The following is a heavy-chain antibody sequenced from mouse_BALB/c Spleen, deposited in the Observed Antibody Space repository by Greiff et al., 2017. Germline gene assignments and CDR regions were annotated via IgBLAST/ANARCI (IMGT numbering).Heavy chain of an antibody. J-gene: IGHJ1*01. CDR3: ARSDYYGNSWYFDG. CDR2: ISSGSSTI. V-gene: IGHV5-17*02. Sequence: EVMLVESGGGLVQPGGSRKLSCAASGFTFSSFGMHWVRQAPEKGLEWVAYISSGSSTIYYADTVKGRFTISRDNPKNTLFLQMTSLRSEDTAMYYCARSDYYGNSWYFDGWGEGTTVTVSS. D-gene: IGHD2-1*01. CDR1: GFTFSSFG.